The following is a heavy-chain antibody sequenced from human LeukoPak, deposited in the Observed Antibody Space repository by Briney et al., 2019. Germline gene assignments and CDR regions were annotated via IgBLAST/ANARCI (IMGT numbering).Heavy chain of an antibody. CDR2: ISNDGSSK. D-gene: IGHD1-26*01. J-gene: IGHJ3*02. V-gene: IGHV3-30-3*01. Sequence: GGSLRLSCTVSGFTLGGYGMSWVRQAAGKGLEWVAVISNDGSSKYYTDSVKDRFTISRDNSKNTLYLQMNSLRAEDTAIYYCARPRLGGSYSSGAFDIWGQGTMVTVSS. CDR1: GFTLGGYG. CDR3: ARPRLGGSYSSGAFDI.